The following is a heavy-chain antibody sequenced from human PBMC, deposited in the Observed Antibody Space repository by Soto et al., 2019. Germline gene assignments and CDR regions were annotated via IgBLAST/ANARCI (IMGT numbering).Heavy chain of an antibody. J-gene: IGHJ4*02. Sequence: QVQLVQSGAEVKKPGSSVNVSCKAYGGTLSRSAISWVRQAPGQGLEWMGGIIPIFGPAIYAQKFLGRVSIIADESTRTAYMGMSSLRSDDTAVYYCGTGSSWTKVESWGQGTLVTVSA. CDR2: IIPIFGPA. CDR3: GTGSSWTKVES. V-gene: IGHV1-69*01. CDR1: GGTLSRSA. D-gene: IGHD6-13*01.